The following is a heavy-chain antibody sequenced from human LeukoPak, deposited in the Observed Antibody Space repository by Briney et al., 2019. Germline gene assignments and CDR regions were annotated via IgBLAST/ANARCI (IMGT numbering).Heavy chain of an antibody. Sequence: GGSLRLSCAASGFTFSSYSMNWVRQAPGKGLEWVSAISGSGGSTYYADSVKGRFTISRDNSKNTLYLQMNSLRAEDTAVYYCANIHFVSSGFYFDYWGQGTLVTVSS. V-gene: IGHV3-23*01. CDR2: ISGSGGST. D-gene: IGHD6-19*01. J-gene: IGHJ4*02. CDR1: GFTFSSYS. CDR3: ANIHFVSSGFYFDY.